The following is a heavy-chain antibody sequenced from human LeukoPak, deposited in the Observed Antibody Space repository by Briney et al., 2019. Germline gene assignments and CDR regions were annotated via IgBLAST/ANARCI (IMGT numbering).Heavy chain of an antibody. V-gene: IGHV3-30*04. D-gene: IGHD3-10*01. CDR1: GFTFSSYV. CDR3: ARDTSWVTMVRGVKDY. J-gene: IGHJ4*02. CDR2: ISYDGSNE. Sequence: GGSLRLSCAASGFTFSSYVMHWVRQAPGKGLEWVAIISYDGSNEYYADSVKGRFTISRDNSKNTLYLQMNSLRAEDTAVYYCARDTSWVTMVRGVKDYWGQGTLVTVSS.